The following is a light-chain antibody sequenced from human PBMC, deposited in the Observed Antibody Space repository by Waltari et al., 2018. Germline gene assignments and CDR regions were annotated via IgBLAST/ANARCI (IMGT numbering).Light chain of an antibody. CDR2: AAS. J-gene: IGKJ4*01. V-gene: IGKV3-15*01. CDR3: QQYDNWPPLT. CDR1: QSVSAN. Sequence: IVMTQSPATLSVSPGERVTISCRASQSVSANLAWYQQKPGQAPRLLIYAASTRATGIPARFTGSGSGTEFTLTIRSLQPEDFAVYHCQQYDNWPPLTFGGGTKVEIK.